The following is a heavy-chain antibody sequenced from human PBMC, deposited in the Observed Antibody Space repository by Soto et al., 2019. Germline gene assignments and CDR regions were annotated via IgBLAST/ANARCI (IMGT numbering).Heavy chain of an antibody. V-gene: IGHV3-23*01. Sequence: LRLSCAASGFTFSSYAMSWVRQAPGKGLEWVSAISGSGGSTYYADSVKGRFTISRDNSKNTLYLQMNSLRAEDTAVYYCAKDRDVVVPAAHRGYYYYGMDVWGQGTTVTVS. CDR1: GFTFSSYA. CDR2: ISGSGGST. CDR3: AKDRDVVVPAAHRGYYYYGMDV. J-gene: IGHJ6*02. D-gene: IGHD2-2*01.